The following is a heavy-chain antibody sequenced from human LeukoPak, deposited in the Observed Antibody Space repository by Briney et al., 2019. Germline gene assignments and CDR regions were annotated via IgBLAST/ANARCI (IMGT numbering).Heavy chain of an antibody. V-gene: IGHV3-30-3*01. CDR3: ARSGPDLGFDY. CDR2: ISYDGDET. J-gene: IGHJ4*02. Sequence: GGSLRLSCAVSGFTFRNYAMHWVRQAPDKGLEWVAVISYDGDETSYAGSVKGRFTISRDNSKNTLYLQMNSLRAEDWAMYYCARSGPDLGFDYWGQGTLVIVSS. CDR1: GFTFRNYA.